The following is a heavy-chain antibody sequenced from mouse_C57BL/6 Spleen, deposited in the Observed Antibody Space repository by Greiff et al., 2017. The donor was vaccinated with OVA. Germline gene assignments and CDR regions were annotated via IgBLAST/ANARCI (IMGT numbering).Heavy chain of an antibody. CDR2: IDPSDSET. J-gene: IGHJ1*03. Sequence: VKLQQPGAELVRPGSSVKLSCKASGYTFTSYWMPWVKQRPIQGLEWIGNIDPSDSETHYNQKFKYKATLSVDKSSSTAYMQLSSLTSEDSAVYYCARGGSVGNYWYFDVWGTGTTVTVSS. V-gene: IGHV1-52*01. CDR1: GYTFTSYW. CDR3: ARGGSVGNYWYFDV. D-gene: IGHD2-1*01.